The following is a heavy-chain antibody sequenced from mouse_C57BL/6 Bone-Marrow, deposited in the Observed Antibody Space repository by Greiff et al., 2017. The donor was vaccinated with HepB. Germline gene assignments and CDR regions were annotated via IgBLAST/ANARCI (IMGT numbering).Heavy chain of an antibody. CDR1: GYTFTSYW. Sequence: QVQLQQPGAELVMPGASVKLSCKASGYTFTSYWMHWVKQRPGHGLEWIGEIDPSDSYTNYNQKFKGKSTLTVDKSSSTAYMQISSLTSEDSAVYYCARRNWVYAMDYWGQGTSVTVSS. D-gene: IGHD4-1*01. CDR2: IDPSDSYT. CDR3: ARRNWVYAMDY. V-gene: IGHV1-69*01. J-gene: IGHJ4*01.